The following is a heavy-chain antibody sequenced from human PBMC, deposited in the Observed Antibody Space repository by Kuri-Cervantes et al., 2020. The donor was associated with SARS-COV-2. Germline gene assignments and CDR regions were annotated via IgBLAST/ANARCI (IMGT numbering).Heavy chain of an antibody. Sequence: GESLKISCAASGFTFSNAWMSWVRQAPGKGLEWVSSISSSSSYIYYADSVKGRFTISRDNAKNSLYLQMNSLRAEDTAVYYCASNPGSNNWGQGTQVTVSS. CDR2: ISSSSSYI. CDR1: GFTFSNAW. J-gene: IGHJ4*02. D-gene: IGHD5-24*01. CDR3: ASNPGSNN. V-gene: IGHV3-21*01.